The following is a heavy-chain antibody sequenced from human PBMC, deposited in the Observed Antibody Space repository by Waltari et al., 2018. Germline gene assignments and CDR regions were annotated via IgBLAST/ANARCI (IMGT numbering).Heavy chain of an antibody. J-gene: IGHJ6*02. CDR1: VGSFNVYY. CDR2: INHSGNT. D-gene: IGHD2-15*01. Sequence: QVQLQQWGAGLLKPSETLSLTCAVYVGSFNVYYWSWIRQPPGKGLEWIGEINHSGNTNYNPALKSRVAISVDTPKKQFSLKLTSVAAADTAVYYCARLEDCSGGNCYSGDHYAVDVWGLGTTVTVSS. V-gene: IGHV4-34*01. CDR3: ARLEDCSGGNCYSGDHYAVDV.